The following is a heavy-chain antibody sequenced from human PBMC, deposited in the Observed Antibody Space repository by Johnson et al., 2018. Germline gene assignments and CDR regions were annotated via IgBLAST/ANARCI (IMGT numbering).Heavy chain of an antibody. CDR3: ARVRAEGSAWDNVLDI. D-gene: IGHD6-19*01. J-gene: IGHJ3*02. Sequence: VQLVESGGGLVQPGGSLRLSCEVSGFTFSSYWMSWVRQAPGKGLEWVANIKHDGTEKYYVDSVKGRFTISRANAKNSLYLQLNSLRTEDTAVYFCARVRAEGSAWDNVLDIWGQGTMVTVSS. V-gene: IGHV3-7*01. CDR1: GFTFSSYW. CDR2: IKHDGTEK.